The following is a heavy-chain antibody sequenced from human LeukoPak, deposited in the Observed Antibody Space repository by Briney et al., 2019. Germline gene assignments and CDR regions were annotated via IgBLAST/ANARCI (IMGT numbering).Heavy chain of an antibody. D-gene: IGHD2-2*01. Sequence: SETLSLTCTVSGGSISTYYWSWIRQPAGKGLEWIGRIHSSGTTHYNPSLRSRVTLSIDTSKNQFSLKLSSVTAADTAVYYCGRLNLPSVSGAFDYWGQGTLVTVSS. J-gene: IGHJ4*02. CDR1: GGSISTYY. CDR2: IHSSGTT. V-gene: IGHV4-4*07. CDR3: GRLNLPSVSGAFDY.